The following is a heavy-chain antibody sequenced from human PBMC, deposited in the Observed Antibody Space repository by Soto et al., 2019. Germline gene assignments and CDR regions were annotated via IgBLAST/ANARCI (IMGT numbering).Heavy chain of an antibody. V-gene: IGHV4-30-4*01. D-gene: IGHD5-12*01. CDR1: CGSISSGCYY. Sequence: PSEPLSLTCTVSCGSISSGCYYWSWISQPPGKGLEWIGYIYYSGSTYYNPSLKSRVTISVDTSKNQFSLKLSSVTAADTAVYYCARADRYSGYDCLSSWGQGTLVTVSS. J-gene: IGHJ5*02. CDR2: IYYSGST. CDR3: ARADRYSGYDCLSS.